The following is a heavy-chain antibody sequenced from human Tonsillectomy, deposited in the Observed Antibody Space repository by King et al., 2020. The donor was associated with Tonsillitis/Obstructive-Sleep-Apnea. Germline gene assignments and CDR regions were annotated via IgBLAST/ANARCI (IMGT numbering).Heavy chain of an antibody. D-gene: IGHD6-6*01. Sequence: QLQESGPGLVKPSETLSLTCTVSGGSISSYYWSWIRQPPGKGLEWIGYIYYSGSTSYNPSLKSRVTMSVDTSKNHFSLNVTSVTAADTAVYYCARFPSSKQLVRFDSWGQGTLVTVSS. J-gene: IGHJ5*01. CDR2: IYYSGST. CDR1: GGSISSYY. CDR3: ARFPSSKQLVRFDS. V-gene: IGHV4-59*01.